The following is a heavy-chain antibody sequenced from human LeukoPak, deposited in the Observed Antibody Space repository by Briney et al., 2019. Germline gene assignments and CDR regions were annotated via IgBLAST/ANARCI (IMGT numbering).Heavy chain of an antibody. CDR1: GFTFSSYG. D-gene: IGHD6-13*01. J-gene: IGHJ6*02. V-gene: IGHV3-30*18. Sequence: GGSLRLSCAASGFTFSSYGMHWVRQAPGKGLEWVAVISYDGSNKYYADSVKGRFTISRDNSKNTLYLQVNSLRAEDTAVYYCAKRTAAVPYFYYGMDVWGQGTTVTVSS. CDR3: AKRTAAVPYFYYGMDV. CDR2: ISYDGSNK.